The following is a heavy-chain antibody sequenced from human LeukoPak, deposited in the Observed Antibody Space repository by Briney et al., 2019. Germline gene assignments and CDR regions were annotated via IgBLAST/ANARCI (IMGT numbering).Heavy chain of an antibody. CDR3: AKGGGEFDYLDY. Sequence: GGSLRLSCAASGFTFSSYGMHWVRQAPGKGLEWVAVIWYGGSNKYYADSVKGRFTISRDNSKNTLYLQMNSLRAEDTAVYYCAKGGGEFDYLDYWGQGTLVTVSS. D-gene: IGHD3-10*01. CDR2: IWYGGSNK. J-gene: IGHJ4*02. CDR1: GFTFSSYG. V-gene: IGHV3-30*02.